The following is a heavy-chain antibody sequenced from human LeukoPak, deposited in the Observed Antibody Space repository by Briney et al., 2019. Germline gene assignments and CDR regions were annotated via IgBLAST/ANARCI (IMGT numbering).Heavy chain of an antibody. CDR3: ARGYGYCSSTSCYLSWFDP. D-gene: IGHD2-2*01. J-gene: IGHJ5*02. Sequence: SETLSLTCAVYGGSFSGYYWSWIRQPSGKRLEWIGEINHSGSTNYNPSLKSRVTISVDTSKNQFSLKLSSVTAADTAVYYCARGYGYCSSTSCYLSWFDPWGQGTLVTVSS. CDR2: INHSGST. V-gene: IGHV4-34*01. CDR1: GGSFSGYY.